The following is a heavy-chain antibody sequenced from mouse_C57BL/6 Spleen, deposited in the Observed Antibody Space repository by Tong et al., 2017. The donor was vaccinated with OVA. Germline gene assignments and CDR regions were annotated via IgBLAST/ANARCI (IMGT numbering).Heavy chain of an antibody. CDR2: INSDGGST. CDR1: EYEFPSHD. Sequence: EVQLQESGGGLVQPGESLKLSCESNEYEFPSHDMSWVRKTPEKRLELVAAINSDGGSTYYPDTMERRFTISRDNAKNTLYLQMSSLKSEDTARYYCARREVRRAWFAYWGQGTLVTVSA. J-gene: IGHJ3*01. V-gene: IGHV5-2*01. CDR3: ARREVRRAWFAY. D-gene: IGHD2-14*01.